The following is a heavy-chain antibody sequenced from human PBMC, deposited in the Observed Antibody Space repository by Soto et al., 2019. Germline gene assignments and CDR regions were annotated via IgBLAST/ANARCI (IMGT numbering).Heavy chain of an antibody. V-gene: IGHV1-69*13. D-gene: IGHD1-26*01. J-gene: IGHJ4*02. CDR2: IIPMFGTA. CDR1: GGTFSSYG. CDR3: ARSVGVTTLSYLDY. Sequence: VASVKVSCKAAGGTFSSYGISWVRQAPGQGLEWMGGIIPMFGTATHTQNFQGRLTITADESTSTAYMELSSLRSEDTAVYFCARSVGVTTLSYLDYWGQGTLVTVS.